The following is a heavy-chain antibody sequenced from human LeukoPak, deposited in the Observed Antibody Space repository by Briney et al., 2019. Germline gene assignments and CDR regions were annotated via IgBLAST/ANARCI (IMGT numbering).Heavy chain of an antibody. J-gene: IGHJ5*02. D-gene: IGHD3-10*01. V-gene: IGHV1-2*02. CDR1: GYTFTGYY. Sequence: ASVKVSCKASGYTFTGYYTHWVRQAPGQGLEWMGWINPNSGGTNYAQKFQGRVTMTRDTSISTAYMELSRLRSDDTAVYYCARVGNSMVRGVITAHFDPWGQGTLVTVSS. CDR2: INPNSGGT. CDR3: ARVGNSMVRGVITAHFDP.